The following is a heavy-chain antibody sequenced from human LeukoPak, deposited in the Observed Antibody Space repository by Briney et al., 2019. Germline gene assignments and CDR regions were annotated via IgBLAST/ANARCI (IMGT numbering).Heavy chain of an antibody. D-gene: IGHD6-19*01. CDR3: ARAPYTSGWYRGDNDY. CDR1: GFTFSSYS. J-gene: IGHJ4*02. CDR2: ISGSSGTK. V-gene: IGHV3-48*01. Sequence: PGGSLRLSCAASGFTFSSYSMNWVRQAPGKGLEWVSYISGSSGTKYYADSVKGRFTISRDNAKNSLYLQMNSRRAEDTAVYYCARAPYTSGWYRGDNDYWGQGTLVTVSS.